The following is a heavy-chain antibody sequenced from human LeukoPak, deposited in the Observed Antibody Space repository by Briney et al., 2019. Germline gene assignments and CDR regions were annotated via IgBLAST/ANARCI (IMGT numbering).Heavy chain of an antibody. CDR2: ISGSGVTT. CDR3: VKKVVVGATSPYSDFQD. Sequence: PGGSLRLSCIASGFTFSSYAMGWVRKAPGKGLDWVSAISGSGVTTHYAGSVQGRFSISRDNSKNTLYLQMNSLGVEDTALYYCVKKVVVGATSPYSDFQDWGQGTLVTVSS. J-gene: IGHJ1*01. D-gene: IGHD1-26*01. V-gene: IGHV3-23*01. CDR1: GFTFSSYA.